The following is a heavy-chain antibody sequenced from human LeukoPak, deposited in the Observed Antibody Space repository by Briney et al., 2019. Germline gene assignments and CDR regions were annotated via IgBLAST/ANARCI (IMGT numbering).Heavy chain of an antibody. Sequence: SETLSLTCTVSGGSISSSSYYWGWIRQPPGKGLEWIGTIYYSGSTNYNPSLKSRVTISVDTSKNQFSLKLSSVTAADTAVYYCARGRNPGTAAPRGSSGWYDYYYYMDVWGKGTTVTVSS. CDR2: IYYSGST. D-gene: IGHD6-19*01. CDR3: ARGRNPGTAAPRGSSGWYDYYYYMDV. CDR1: GGSISSSSYY. J-gene: IGHJ6*03. V-gene: IGHV4-39*07.